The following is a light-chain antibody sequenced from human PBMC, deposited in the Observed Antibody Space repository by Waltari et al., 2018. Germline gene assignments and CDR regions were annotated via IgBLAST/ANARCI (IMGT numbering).Light chain of an antibody. CDR3: QSFDGRRTL. J-gene: IGLJ2*01. CDR1: ISNIGAGYD. CDR2: GNN. V-gene: IGLV1-40*01. Sequence: QSVLTQPPSVSAAPGRRVTISCTGDISNIGAGYDVHWYQQLPETSPKLLNYGNNSRPAAVPDRIPAARSVTSASLSITGLQAGDEADYYCQSFDGRRTLFGGGTKLTVL.